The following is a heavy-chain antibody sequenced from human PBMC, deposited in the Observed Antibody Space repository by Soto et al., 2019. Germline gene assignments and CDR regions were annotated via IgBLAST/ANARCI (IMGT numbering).Heavy chain of an antibody. CDR1: GGSINSGGYY. CDR2: IYYSGST. V-gene: IGHV4-31*03. Sequence: SETLSLTCTVSGGSINSGGYYWSWIRQHPGKGLEWIGYIYYSGSTYYNPSLKSRVTISVDTSKNQFSLKLSSVTAADTAVYYCARESRGYCSSTSCYGNWFDPWGQGTLVTVSS. CDR3: ARESRGYCSSTSCYGNWFDP. D-gene: IGHD2-2*03. J-gene: IGHJ5*02.